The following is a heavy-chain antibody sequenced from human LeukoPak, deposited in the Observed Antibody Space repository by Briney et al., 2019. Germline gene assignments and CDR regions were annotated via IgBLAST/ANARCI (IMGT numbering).Heavy chain of an antibody. CDR3: ARAPYYYGSGSTKNPYYFDY. CDR2: IYYSGST. V-gene: IGHV4-31*03. CDR1: GGSISSGGYY. Sequence: SETLSLTCTVSGGSISSGGYYWSWIRQHPGKGLEWIGSIYYSGSTYYNPSLKSRVTISVDTSKNQFSLKLSSVTAADTAVHYCARAPYYYGSGSTKNPYYFDYWGQGTLVTVSS. J-gene: IGHJ4*02. D-gene: IGHD3-10*01.